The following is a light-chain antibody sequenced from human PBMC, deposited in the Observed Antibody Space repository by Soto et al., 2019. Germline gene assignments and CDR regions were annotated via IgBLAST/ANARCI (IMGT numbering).Light chain of an antibody. CDR1: QSISTY. Sequence: DIRLTQSPSSLSASVGDRITITCRACQSISTYLNWYQQKPGEAPTLLVYDSSTLRRCVPSRVSGSRFGAELTLTVISHQPEDFATDYCQQSYSNPTGTFGQGTKVDI. V-gene: IGKV1-39*01. J-gene: IGKJ1*01. CDR2: DSS. CDR3: QQSYSNPTGT.